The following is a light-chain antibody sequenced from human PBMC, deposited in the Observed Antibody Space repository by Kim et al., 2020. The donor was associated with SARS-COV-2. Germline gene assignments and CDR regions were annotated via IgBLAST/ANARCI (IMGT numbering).Light chain of an antibody. CDR1: QSVSSTY. CDR3: QQYGTSPRT. V-gene: IGKV3-20*01. CDR2: GAS. Sequence: LSPGARATLSFRASQSVSSTYLARYQQKPGQPPRLLIYGASSRSTGIPDRFSGSWSGTHFTLTISRLEPEDFAVYYCQQYGTSPRTFGGGTKLEI. J-gene: IGKJ4*01.